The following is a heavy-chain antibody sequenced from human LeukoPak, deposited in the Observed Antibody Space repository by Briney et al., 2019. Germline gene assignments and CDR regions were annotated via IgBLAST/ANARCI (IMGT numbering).Heavy chain of an antibody. V-gene: IGHV1-69*13. J-gene: IGHJ3*02. CDR3: ARLSRGARHWGDAFDI. Sequence: GASVKVSCKASGGTFSSYAISWVRQAPGQGLEWMGGIIPIFGSANYAQKFQGRVTITADESTSTAYMELSSLRSEDTAVYYCARLSRGARHWGDAFDIWGQGTMVTVSS. D-gene: IGHD3-16*01. CDR1: GGTFSSYA. CDR2: IIPIFGSA.